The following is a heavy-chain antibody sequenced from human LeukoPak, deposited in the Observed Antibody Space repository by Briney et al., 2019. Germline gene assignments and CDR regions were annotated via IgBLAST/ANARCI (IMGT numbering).Heavy chain of an antibody. Sequence: VASVKVSCKASGGAFSSYAISWVRQAPGQGLEWMGGIIPIFGTANYAQKFQGRVTITADESTSTAYMELSSLRSEDTAVYYCGCKGATRAFDIWGQGTMVTVSS. D-gene: IGHD1-26*01. CDR3: GCKGATRAFDI. CDR2: IIPIFGTA. J-gene: IGHJ3*02. CDR1: GGAFSSYA. V-gene: IGHV1-69*13.